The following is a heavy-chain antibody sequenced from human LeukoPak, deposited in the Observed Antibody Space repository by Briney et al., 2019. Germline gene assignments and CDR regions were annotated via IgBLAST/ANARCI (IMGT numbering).Heavy chain of an antibody. CDR1: GFTFSDYY. CDR3: ARDRRLDFYYYMDV. Sequence: GGSLRLSCAASGFTFSDYYMSWIRQAPGKGLEWVANINLDGSETYYVDSVKGRFTISRDNAKDSLYLQMNSLRADDTAVYYCARDRRLDFYYYMDVWGKGTTVTVSS. D-gene: IGHD5/OR15-5a*01. J-gene: IGHJ6*03. CDR2: INLDGSET. V-gene: IGHV3-7*01.